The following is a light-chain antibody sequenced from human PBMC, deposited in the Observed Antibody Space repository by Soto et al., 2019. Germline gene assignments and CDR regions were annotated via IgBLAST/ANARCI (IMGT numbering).Light chain of an antibody. CDR3: QQSSNWPG. CDR2: DAS. V-gene: IGKV3-11*01. Sequence: EIVLTQSPATLSLSPGERATLSCRASQSVSSYLAWYQQKPGQAPRLLIYDASNRATGIPARFSSRGSGTDFTLTISSLEPEDFAVYYCQQSSNWPGFGKGTKLEIK. J-gene: IGKJ2*03. CDR1: QSVSSY.